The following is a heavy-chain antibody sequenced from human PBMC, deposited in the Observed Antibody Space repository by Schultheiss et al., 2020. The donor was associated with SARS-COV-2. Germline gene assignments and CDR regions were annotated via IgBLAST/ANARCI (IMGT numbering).Heavy chain of an antibody. CDR1: GFTFSDYY. D-gene: IGHD2-2*01. V-gene: IGHV3-11*05. Sequence: GESLKISCAASGFTFSDYYMSWIRQAPGKGLEWVSYISSSSSYTNYADSVKGRFTISRDNAKNSLYLQMNSLRAEDTAVYYCARAYCSSTSCYLLGYHYMDVWGKGTTFTVSS. J-gene: IGHJ6*03. CDR3: ARAYCSSTSCYLLGYHYMDV. CDR2: ISSSSSYT.